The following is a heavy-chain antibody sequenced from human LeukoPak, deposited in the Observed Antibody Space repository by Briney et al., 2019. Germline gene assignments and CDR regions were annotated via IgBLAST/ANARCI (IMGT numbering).Heavy chain of an antibody. CDR3: ATCGHSSSYYYYGMDV. J-gene: IGHJ6*02. Sequence: ASVQVSCKVSGYTLTELSMHWVRQAPGKGLEWMGGFDPEDGETIYAQKFQGRVTMTEDTSTDTAYMELSSLRSEGTAVYYCATCGHSSSYYYYGMDVWGQGTTVTVSS. V-gene: IGHV1-24*01. CDR1: GYTLTELS. D-gene: IGHD6-13*01. CDR2: FDPEDGET.